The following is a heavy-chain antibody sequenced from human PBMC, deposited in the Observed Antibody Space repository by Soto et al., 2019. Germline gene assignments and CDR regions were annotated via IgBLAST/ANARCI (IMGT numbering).Heavy chain of an antibody. Sequence: TSETLSLTCTVSGGSISSGDYYWSWIRQPPGKGLEWIGYIYYSGSTYYNPSLKSRVTISVDTSKNQFSLKLSSVTAADTAVYYCARGYYDSSGYYIHDYWGQGALVTVSS. D-gene: IGHD3-22*01. CDR2: IYYSGST. V-gene: IGHV4-30-4*01. J-gene: IGHJ4*02. CDR3: ARGYYDSSGYYIHDY. CDR1: GGSISSGDYY.